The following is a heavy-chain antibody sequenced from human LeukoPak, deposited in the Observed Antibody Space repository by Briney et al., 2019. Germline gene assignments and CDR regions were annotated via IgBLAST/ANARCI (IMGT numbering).Heavy chain of an antibody. Sequence: GGSLRLSCAASGFTLSNFGMNWVRQAPGKGLEWVSSISDDGNYIYYGDSVKGRFTISRDNANNSLDLQMHSLRAEDTAVYYCASDPHSAAANWFDPWGQGTLVTVSS. CDR2: ISDDGNYI. V-gene: IGHV3-21*01. CDR1: GFTLSNFG. J-gene: IGHJ5*02. D-gene: IGHD6-13*01. CDR3: ASDPHSAAANWFDP.